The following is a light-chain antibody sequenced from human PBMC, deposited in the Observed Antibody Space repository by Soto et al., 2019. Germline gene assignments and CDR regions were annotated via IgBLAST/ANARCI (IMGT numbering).Light chain of an antibody. J-gene: IGLJ2*01. Sequence: QSALTQPPSVSGSPGQSGTISCTGTSSDVGSYNRVSWYQQPPGTAPKLMIYEVSNPPSGVPGRFSGSKSGNPASLTISGPQAEDEGDYSRRSDTSHRTFLFGGGTKLTVL. CDR2: EVS. CDR1: SSDVGSYNR. CDR3: RSDTSHRTFL. V-gene: IGLV2-18*02.